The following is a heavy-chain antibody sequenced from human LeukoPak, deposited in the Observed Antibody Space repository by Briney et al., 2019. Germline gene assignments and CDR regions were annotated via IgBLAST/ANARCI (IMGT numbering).Heavy chain of an antibody. Sequence: GGSLRLSCAASGFTFSSYWMSWVRQAPGKGLEWVANIKQDGTETYYVDSVKGRFTISRDNARNSLYLQMNSLRAEDTAVFYCARVRWFGSYYFDYWGQGTLVTVSS. V-gene: IGHV3-7*01. CDR1: GFTFSSYW. CDR3: ARVRWFGSYYFDY. J-gene: IGHJ4*02. CDR2: IKQDGTET. D-gene: IGHD3-10*01.